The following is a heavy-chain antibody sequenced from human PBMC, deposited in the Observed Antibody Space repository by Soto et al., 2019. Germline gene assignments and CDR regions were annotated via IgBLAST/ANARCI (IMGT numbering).Heavy chain of an antibody. CDR1: GITFSDHY. V-gene: IGHV3-11*01. CDR2: ISGTAGTI. D-gene: IGHD3-10*01. Sequence: QVQLVESGGGLVKPGGSLRLSCEASGITFSDHYMTWIRQAPGKGLEWISYISGTAGTIYYADPVKGRFTISRDNAKNSLLLQLTSLTAEDTAVYYCARAPYYGSGTYYYYALDVWGQGTTVTVSS. CDR3: ARAPYYGSGTYYYYALDV. J-gene: IGHJ6*02.